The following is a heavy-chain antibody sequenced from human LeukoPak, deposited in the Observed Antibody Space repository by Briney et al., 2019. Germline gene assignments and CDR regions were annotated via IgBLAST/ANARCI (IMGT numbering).Heavy chain of an antibody. V-gene: IGHV4-59*01. CDR3: ARDLSLGGFAP. Sequence: PSETLSLTCTVSGGSISGYYWSWIRQPPGKGLEWIGYIYYSGSSNYNPSLKSRVSMSVDTSKNQFSLNLSSVTAADTAVYYCARDLSLGGFAPWGQGTLVTVSS. CDR1: GGSISGYY. J-gene: IGHJ5*02. CDR2: IYYSGSS.